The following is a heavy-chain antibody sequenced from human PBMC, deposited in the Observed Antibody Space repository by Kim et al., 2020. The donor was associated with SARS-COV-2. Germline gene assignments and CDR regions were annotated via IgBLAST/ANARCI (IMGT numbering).Heavy chain of an antibody. CDR2: ISASGGST. CDR1: GFTFSIYA. Sequence: GGSLRLSCAASGFTFSIYAMSWVRQAPGKGLEWVSEISASGGSTYYADSVKGRFTISRDNSKNSLYLQMNSLRAEDTALYYCAQDPMVRGGLGTFDIWGQGTMVTVSS. CDR3: AQDPMVRGGLGTFDI. V-gene: IGHV3-23*01. D-gene: IGHD3-10*01. J-gene: IGHJ3*02.